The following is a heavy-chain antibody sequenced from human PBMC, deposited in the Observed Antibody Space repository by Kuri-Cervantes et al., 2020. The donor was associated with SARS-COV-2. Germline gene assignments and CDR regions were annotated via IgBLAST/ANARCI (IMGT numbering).Heavy chain of an antibody. D-gene: IGHD4/OR15-4a*01. V-gene: IGHV4-30-4*02. CDR1: GGSISSDDSY. CDR2: VYFTGST. J-gene: IGHJ5*02. CDR3: ARDPNANHNNWFDP. Sequence: SETLSLTCTVSGGSISSDDSYWSWIRQPPGKGLEWIGYVYFTGSTYYNPSLKSPVTISLDTSKNQFSLKLSSVTAADTAVYYCARDPNANHNNWFDPWGQGTLVTVSS.